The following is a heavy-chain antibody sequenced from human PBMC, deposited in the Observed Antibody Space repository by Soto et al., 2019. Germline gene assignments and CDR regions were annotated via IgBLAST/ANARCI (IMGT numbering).Heavy chain of an antibody. CDR1: GFTFSDFS. CDR2: LTPRGTS. CDR3: TKRATTVPTRANYFDS. D-gene: IGHD1-1*01. J-gene: IGHJ4*02. V-gene: IGHV3-23*01. Sequence: EVHLLESGGGLVQPGGSLRLSCAASGFTFSDFSMSWVRQTPERGLEWVSTLTPRGTSYYADSVQGRFTVSRDNSKNTLSLQMHSLRVEDTALYYCTKRATTVPTRANYFDSWGQGTLVTVSS.